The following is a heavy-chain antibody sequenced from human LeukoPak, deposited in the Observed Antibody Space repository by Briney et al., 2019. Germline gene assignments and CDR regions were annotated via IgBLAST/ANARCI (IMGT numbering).Heavy chain of an antibody. V-gene: IGHV3-11*04. CDR2: ISGNGRDI. J-gene: IGHJ4*02. Sequence: GGSLRLSCATSGFNFGGHYMSWVRQAPGKGPEWISYISGNGRDIAYADSVKGRFTISRDNAKNSLYLQMDSLRAEDTAVYYRARWYTRGWTDYFASWGQGTLVTVSS. D-gene: IGHD6-19*01. CDR1: GFNFGGHY. CDR3: ARWYTRGWTDYFAS.